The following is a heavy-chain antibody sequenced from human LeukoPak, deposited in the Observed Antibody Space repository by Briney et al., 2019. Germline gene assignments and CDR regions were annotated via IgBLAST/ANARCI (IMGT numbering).Heavy chain of an antibody. Sequence: SETLSLTCVVSGDSISSGGYSWSWIRQTPGKGLEWIAYIHDSGSTYNNPSLKSRLSISIDTSKNQFSLKLSSVTAADAAVYYCARHWRGVIRRDSNWFDPWGQGTLVTVSS. V-gene: IGHV4-30-4*07. J-gene: IGHJ5*02. D-gene: IGHD3-10*01. CDR3: ARHWRGVIRRDSNWFDP. CDR1: GDSISSGGYS. CDR2: IHDSGST.